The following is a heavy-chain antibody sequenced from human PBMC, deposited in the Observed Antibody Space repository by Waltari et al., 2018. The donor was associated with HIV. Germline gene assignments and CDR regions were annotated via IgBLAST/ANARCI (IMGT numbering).Heavy chain of an antibody. V-gene: IGHV1-24*01. CDR2: FDPKNGKP. Sequence: QVHLIQSAFDMKRPGASVTIACKVSGYPLRHLSMQWVRQGPGHRLEWMGGFDPKNGKPVYSQRFWGRVSLAEDTSEDTAYLELNRLTSDDTAVYYCVTLYKQSPLYSNFWGQGTLVTVSP. D-gene: IGHD2-15*01. J-gene: IGHJ1*01. CDR1: GYPLRHLS. CDR3: VTLYKQSPLYSNF.